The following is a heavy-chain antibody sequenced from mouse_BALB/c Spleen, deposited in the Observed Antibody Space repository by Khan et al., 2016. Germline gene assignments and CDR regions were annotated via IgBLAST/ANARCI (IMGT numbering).Heavy chain of an antibody. CDR3: TRSWALYGYFTY. CDR1: GYSITSDYA. D-gene: IGHD2-2*01. V-gene: IGHV3-2*02. J-gene: IGHJ3*01. Sequence: EVQLQESGPGLVKPSQSLSLTCTVTGYSITSDYAWNWIRQFPRNKLECLGYISSSGTTIYNPSLKSRISITRDTSKNQFFLHLNSVTTEDTATYYCTRSWALYGYFTYWGQGTLVTVSA. CDR2: ISSSGTT.